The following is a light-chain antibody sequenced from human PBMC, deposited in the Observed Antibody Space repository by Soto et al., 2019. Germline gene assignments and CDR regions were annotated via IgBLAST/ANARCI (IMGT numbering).Light chain of an antibody. J-gene: IGKJ4*01. V-gene: IGKV1-39*01. CDR1: QSISSY. CDR2: DAS. Sequence: DIQMTQSPSSLSASVGDRVTITCRASQSISSYLNWYQQKPGKAPKLLIYDASSWQSGVPSRFSGSGSGTDFTLTISSLQPEDFATYYCQQSYSTPLTFGGGTKVEIK. CDR3: QQSYSTPLT.